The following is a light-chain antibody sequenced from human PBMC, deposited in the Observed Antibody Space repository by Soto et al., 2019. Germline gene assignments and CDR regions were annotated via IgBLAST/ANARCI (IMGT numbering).Light chain of an antibody. CDR2: EVA. CDR3: YSYGGDNNAL. Sequence: QSALTQPPSASGSPGQSVTISCTGTSSDIGTYNYVSWYQQHPGKAPKLLLYEVAKRPSGVPHRFFGSKSGNGASLTISGLQAEDEADYYCYSYGGDNNALFGTGTK. J-gene: IGLJ1*01. V-gene: IGLV2-8*01. CDR1: SSDIGTYNY.